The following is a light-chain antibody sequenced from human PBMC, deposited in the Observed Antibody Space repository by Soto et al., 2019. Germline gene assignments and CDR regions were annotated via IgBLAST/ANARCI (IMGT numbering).Light chain of an antibody. V-gene: IGKV3-11*01. CDR2: DAS. Sequence: EIVMTQSPASLSVSPGERATLSCRASQYVITNLAWYQQKPGQPPRLLIYDASNRATGIPARFSGSGTGTDFTLTISSLESEDFAVYYCQQRSNWPSTFGPGTRLEIK. J-gene: IGKJ5*01. CDR1: QYVITN. CDR3: QQRSNWPST.